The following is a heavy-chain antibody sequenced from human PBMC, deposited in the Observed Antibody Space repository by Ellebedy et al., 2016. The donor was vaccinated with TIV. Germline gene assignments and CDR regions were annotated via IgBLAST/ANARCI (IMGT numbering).Heavy chain of an antibody. CDR2: IYWNDNK. CDR3: ANATYGDYVGYFDP. V-gene: IGHV2-5*01. J-gene: IGHJ5*02. D-gene: IGHD4-17*01. CDR1: GFSFSASGVG. Sequence: SGPTLVKPTQTLTLTCIFSGFSFSASGVGVGWIRQPPGKALEWLAVIYWNDNKRYSPSLQSRLTITKDTSKNQVVLTMTNMDPVDTATYYCANATYGDYVGYFDPWGQGTLVTVSS.